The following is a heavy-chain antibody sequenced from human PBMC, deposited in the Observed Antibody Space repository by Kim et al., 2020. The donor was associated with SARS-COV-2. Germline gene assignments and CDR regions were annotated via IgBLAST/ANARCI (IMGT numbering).Heavy chain of an antibody. CDR2: ISYDGSRR. Sequence: GGSLRLSCAASGFTFNTYGMYWVRQAPGKGPECVALISYDGSRRYYAESVNGRFIISRDNSKNTLYLQMNSLRPEDTAVYYCAKGHSSGWYVLGYWGQGTLVTVSS. CDR1: GFTFNTYG. J-gene: IGHJ4*02. V-gene: IGHV3-30*18. D-gene: IGHD6-19*01. CDR3: AKGHSSGWYVLGY.